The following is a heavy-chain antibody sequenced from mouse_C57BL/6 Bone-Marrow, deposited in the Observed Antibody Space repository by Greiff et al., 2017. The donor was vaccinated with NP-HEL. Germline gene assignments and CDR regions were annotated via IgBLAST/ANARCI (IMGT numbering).Heavy chain of an antibody. J-gene: IGHJ2*01. Sequence: QVQLQQSGAELVKPGASVKLSCKASGYTFTSYWMQWVKQRPGQGLEWIGEIDTSDSYTNYNQKFKGKATLTVDTSSSTAYMQLSSLTSEDSAVYYCARGIYYGNFDYWGQGTTLTVSS. V-gene: IGHV1-50*01. CDR2: IDTSDSYT. D-gene: IGHD2-1*01. CDR1: GYTFTSYW. CDR3: ARGIYYGNFDY.